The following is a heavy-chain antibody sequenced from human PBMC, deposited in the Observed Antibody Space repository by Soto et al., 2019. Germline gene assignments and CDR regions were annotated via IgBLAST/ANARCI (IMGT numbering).Heavy chain of an antibody. Sequence: QLQLQESGPGLVKPSETLSLSCSVSGDSISSGGYYWVWIRQPPGKGLEWIGSIYYDGNTFYNASLKSRLTLSRATSNNQFSLKLSSVTAADTAVYYCASRLRYGYAMDVWGQGTPVTVSS. V-gene: IGHV4-39*01. CDR2: IYYDGNT. D-gene: IGHD4-17*01. CDR3: ASRLRYGYAMDV. J-gene: IGHJ6*02. CDR1: GDSISSGGYY.